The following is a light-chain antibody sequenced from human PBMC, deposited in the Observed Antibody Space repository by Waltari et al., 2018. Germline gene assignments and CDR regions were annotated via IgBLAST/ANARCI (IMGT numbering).Light chain of an antibody. CDR1: DSATGRDY. V-gene: IGLV1-47*01. CDR2: KND. Sequence: QSVLTQPASASGTPGQRVTISCSGGDSATGRDYVYWYQQFPGSAPKLLIYKNDQRPSGVPDRFSGSKSGTSASLAISGLRSEDEAEYSCATWDESLGAIFGGGTKLTVV. J-gene: IGLJ2*01. CDR3: ATWDESLGAI.